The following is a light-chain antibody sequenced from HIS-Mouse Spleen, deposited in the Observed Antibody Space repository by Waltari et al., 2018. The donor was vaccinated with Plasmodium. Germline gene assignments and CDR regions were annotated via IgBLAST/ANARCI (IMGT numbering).Light chain of an antibody. CDR3: QAWDSSTNYV. J-gene: IGLJ1*01. Sequence: SYELTQPPSVSVSQGQTASITCPGDKLGDKYACWYQQKPGQSPVLVIYQDSKRPSGIPERFSGSNSGNTATLTISGTQAMDEADYYCQAWDSSTNYVFGTGTKVTVL. V-gene: IGLV3-1*01. CDR1: KLGDKY. CDR2: QDS.